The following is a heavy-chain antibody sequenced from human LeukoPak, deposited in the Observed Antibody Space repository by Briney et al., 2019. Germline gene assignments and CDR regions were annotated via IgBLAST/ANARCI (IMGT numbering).Heavy chain of an antibody. CDR1: GGTFSSYA. V-gene: IGHV1-2*02. J-gene: IGHJ4*02. CDR3: ARDLCSSTSCYADG. Sequence: ASVKVSCKASGGTFSSYAISWVRQAPGQGLEWMGWINPNSGGTNYAQKFQGRVTMTRDTSISTAYMELSRLRSDDTAVYYCARDLCSSTSCYADGWGQGTLVTVSS. CDR2: INPNSGGT. D-gene: IGHD2-2*01.